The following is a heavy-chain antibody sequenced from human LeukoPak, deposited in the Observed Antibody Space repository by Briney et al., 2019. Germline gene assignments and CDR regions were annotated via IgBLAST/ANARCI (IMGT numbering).Heavy chain of an antibody. CDR2: ISSSSYI. D-gene: IGHD5-12*01. J-gene: IGHJ2*01. CDR1: GFTFSSYS. CDR3: VKDQVYSGFHWYFDV. Sequence: MSGGSLRLSCAASGFTFSSYSMNWVRQAPGKGLEWVSSISSSSYIYYADSVRGRFTISRDNAKNSLYLQMNSLRAEDTAVYYCVKDQVYSGFHWYFDVWGRGTLVTVSS. V-gene: IGHV3-21*01.